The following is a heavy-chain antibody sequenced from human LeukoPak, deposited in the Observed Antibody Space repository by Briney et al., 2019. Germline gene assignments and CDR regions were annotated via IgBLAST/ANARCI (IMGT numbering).Heavy chain of an antibody. V-gene: IGHV1-18*01. CDR3: ARVSSSWYYFDY. Sequence: ASVKVSCKASGFTFTSYGFSWVRQAPGQGLEWMGWISGYNGNTNYAQKLQGRVTMNTDTSTNTAYMELRSLISDDTAIYYCARVSSSWYYFDYWGQGTLVTVSS. J-gene: IGHJ4*02. CDR1: GFTFTSYG. D-gene: IGHD6-13*01. CDR2: ISGYNGNT.